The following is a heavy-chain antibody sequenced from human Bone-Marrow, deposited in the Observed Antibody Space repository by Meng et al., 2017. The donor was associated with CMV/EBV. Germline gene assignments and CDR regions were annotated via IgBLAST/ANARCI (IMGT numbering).Heavy chain of an antibody. V-gene: IGHV4-39*07. CDR2: IYYSGST. CDR1: GGSVSSISYY. CDR3: ARTTRWFDP. Sequence: SETLSLTCTVSGGSVSSISYYWNWIRQPPGKGLEWIGSIYYSGSTYYNPSLKSRVTISVDTSKNQFSLKLSSVTAADTAVYYCARTTRWFDPWGQGTLVTVSS. D-gene: IGHD1-1*01. J-gene: IGHJ5*02.